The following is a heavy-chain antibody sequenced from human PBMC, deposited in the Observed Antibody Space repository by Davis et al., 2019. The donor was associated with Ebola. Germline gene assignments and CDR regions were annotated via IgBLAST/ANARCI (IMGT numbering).Heavy chain of an antibody. V-gene: IGHV1-3*01. Sequence: ASVKVSCKASGYTFSQYGLNWVRQAPGQRLEWMGWVHGGNGNTKYSQRFQGRVTITTDTSASTVYLDLTSLRSDDTAVFYCARASFGYNSGWYADYWGPGSLVTVSS. CDR1: GYTFSQYG. D-gene: IGHD6-19*01. CDR2: VHGGNGNT. J-gene: IGHJ4*02. CDR3: ARASFGYNSGWYADY.